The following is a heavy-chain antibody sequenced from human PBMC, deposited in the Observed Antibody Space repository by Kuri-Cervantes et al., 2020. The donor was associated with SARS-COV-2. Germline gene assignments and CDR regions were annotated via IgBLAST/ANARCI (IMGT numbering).Heavy chain of an antibody. CDR2: FDPEDGET. D-gene: IGHD6-13*01. J-gene: IGHJ4*02. CDR3: ARDLRLAAGDDRYYIDS. V-gene: IGHV1-24*01. CDR1: GYTLTELS. Sequence: ASVKVSCKVSGYTLTELSMHWVRQAPGKGLEWMGGFDPEDGETIHAQKFQGRVTMTADTSTSTAFMDLRSLRSDDTAVYYCARDLRLAAGDDRYYIDSWGQGTLVTVSS.